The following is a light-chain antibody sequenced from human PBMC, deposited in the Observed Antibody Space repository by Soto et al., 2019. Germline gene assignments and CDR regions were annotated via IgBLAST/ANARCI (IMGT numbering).Light chain of an antibody. CDR2: KAS. CDR1: QSISNS. J-gene: IGKJ2*01. Sequence: DIQMTQSPSTLSASVRDRVTITCRASQSISNSLAWYQQRPGKAPKLLIYKASSLETGVPSRFSGSGSGTEFTLTISSLQPDDFATYYCQQYNSDWNTFGQGT. CDR3: QQYNSDWNT. V-gene: IGKV1-5*03.